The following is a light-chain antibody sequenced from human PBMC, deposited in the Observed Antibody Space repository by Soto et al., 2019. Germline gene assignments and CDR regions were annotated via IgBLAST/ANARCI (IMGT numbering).Light chain of an antibody. J-gene: IGKJ5*01. CDR2: GAS. CDR3: QQDGSSPA. Sequence: EIVLTQSPGTLSLSPGERATLSCRASQSVSSSYLACYQQQPGQATRLLIYGASSRATGIPDRFSGSGSGTDFTLTISRLEPEDFAVYYCQQDGSSPAFGQGTRLEIK. V-gene: IGKV3-20*01. CDR1: QSVSSSY.